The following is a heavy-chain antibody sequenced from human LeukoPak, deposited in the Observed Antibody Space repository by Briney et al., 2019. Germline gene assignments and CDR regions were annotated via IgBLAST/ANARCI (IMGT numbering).Heavy chain of an antibody. D-gene: IGHD7-27*01. J-gene: IGHJ3*02. CDR1: GYSFTSYW. V-gene: IGHV5-51*01. CDR3: ARPESGDLVSGAFDI. CDR2: IYPGDSDT. Sequence: GESLKISCKGSGYSFTSYWIGWVRQMPGKGLEWMGIIYPGDSDTRYSPSFQGQVTISADKSISTAYLQWSSLKASDTAMYYCARPESGDLVSGAFDIWGQGTMVTVSS.